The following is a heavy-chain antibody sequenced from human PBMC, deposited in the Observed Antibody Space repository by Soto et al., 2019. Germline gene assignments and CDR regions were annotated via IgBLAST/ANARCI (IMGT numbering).Heavy chain of an antibody. J-gene: IGHJ4*02. CDR2: VYYSGTT. V-gene: IGHV4-61*01. CDR1: GGSVSDKTYY. CDR3: ARTTAVPITLRSRYFFDD. Sequence: PSETLSLTCSVSGGSVSDKTYYWSWIRQPPGKRLEWIGYVYYSGTTNYNPSLKSRVTISVDLSKNRFSLRLSSVTTADTALYYCARTTAVPITLRSRYFFDDWGQGNLVTVSS. D-gene: IGHD3-10*01.